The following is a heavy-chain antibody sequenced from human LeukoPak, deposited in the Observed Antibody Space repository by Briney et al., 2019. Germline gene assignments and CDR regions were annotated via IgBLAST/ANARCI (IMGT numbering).Heavy chain of an antibody. D-gene: IGHD1-14*01. CDR3: VKDRGNHVTDY. CDR2: ICYSGNT. Sequence: SETLSLTCTVSGGSISSGDYYWSWIRQPPGKGLEWIGTICYSGNTFYNPSLQSRVTISVDTSKNQFSLKLSSMTAADTAVYYCVKDRGNHVTDYWGQGTLVTVSS. J-gene: IGHJ4*02. CDR1: GGSISSGDYY. V-gene: IGHV4-39*07.